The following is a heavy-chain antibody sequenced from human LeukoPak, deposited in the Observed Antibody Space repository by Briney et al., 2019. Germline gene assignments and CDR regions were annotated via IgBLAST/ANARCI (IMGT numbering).Heavy chain of an antibody. J-gene: IGHJ4*02. D-gene: IGHD3-3*01. V-gene: IGHV4-39*01. CDR2: IYYSGST. CDR3: ASSLGLRFLEWLLYCDY. CDR1: GGSISSSSYY. Sequence: SETLSLTCTVSGGSISSSSYYWGWIRQPPGKGLEWIGSIYYSGSTYYNPSLKSRVTISVDMSKNQFSLKLSSVTAADTAVYYCASSLGLRFLEWLLYCDYWGQGTLVTVSS.